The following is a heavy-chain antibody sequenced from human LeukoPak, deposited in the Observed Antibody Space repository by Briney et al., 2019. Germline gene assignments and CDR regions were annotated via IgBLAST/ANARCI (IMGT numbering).Heavy chain of an antibody. J-gene: IGHJ4*02. CDR2: IYSGNT. V-gene: IGHV3-NL1*01. CDR3: ATFRALPSWYFDY. Sequence: PGTSLRLSCTASGFNFGIYGMHWVRQAPGKGLEWVSSIIYSGNTYYADSVKGRFTISRDNSKNTLYLQMNSLRAEDTAVYYCATFRALPSWYFDYWGQGTLVTVSS. D-gene: IGHD6-13*01. CDR1: GFNFGIYG.